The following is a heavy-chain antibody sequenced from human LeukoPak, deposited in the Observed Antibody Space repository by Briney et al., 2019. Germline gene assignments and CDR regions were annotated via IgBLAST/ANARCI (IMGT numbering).Heavy chain of an antibody. CDR2: IESDGGRT. CDR3: ARGLAADYYHSSGYAA. V-gene: IGHV3-74*01. CDR1: GFTFSTTW. Sequence: GGSLRLSCAASGFTFSTTWMHWVRQAPGKGLVWVSRIESDGGRTDYADSLKGRFTISRDNAKNSLYLQMNSLRAEDTALYYCARGLAADYYHSSGYAAWGQGTQVTVSS. J-gene: IGHJ5*02. D-gene: IGHD3-22*01.